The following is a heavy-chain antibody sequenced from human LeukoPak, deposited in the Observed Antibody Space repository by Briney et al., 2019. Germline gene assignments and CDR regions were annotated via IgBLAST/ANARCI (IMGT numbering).Heavy chain of an antibody. V-gene: IGHV3-7*01. J-gene: IGHJ6*03. D-gene: IGHD6-6*01. CDR2: IKQDGSEK. Sequence: GGSLRLSCAASGFTFSSYWMSWVRQAPGKGLEWVANIKQDGSEKYYVDSVKGRFTISRDNAKNSLYLQMNSLRAEDTAVYYCAREVVLPYYYYYYMDVWGKGTTVTVSS. CDR1: GFTFSSYW. CDR3: AREVVLPYYYYYYMDV.